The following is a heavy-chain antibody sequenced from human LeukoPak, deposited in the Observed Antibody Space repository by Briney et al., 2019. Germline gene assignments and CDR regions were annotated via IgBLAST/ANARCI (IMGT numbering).Heavy chain of an antibody. J-gene: IGHJ4*02. V-gene: IGHV3-11*01. D-gene: IGHD6-19*01. CDR2: ISNSGTII. Sequence: GGSLRLSCAASGFAFRNYYMDWIRQAPGKGLEWVAYISNSGTIIYYAESVKGRFTIPRDNAKNSLYLQMNSLGAEDTALYYCARDLAMAGRDLDYWGQGTLVTVSS. CDR1: GFAFRNYY. CDR3: ARDLAMAGRDLDY.